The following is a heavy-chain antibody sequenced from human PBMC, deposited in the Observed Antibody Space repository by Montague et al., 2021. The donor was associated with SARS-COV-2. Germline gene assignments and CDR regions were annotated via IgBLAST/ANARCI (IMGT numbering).Heavy chain of an antibody. CDR3: VRDTGSAQAGFDA. D-gene: IGHD4-17*01. CDR2: TNYRSKWTS. V-gene: IGHV6-1*01. Sequence: CAISGDSVWSNTAAWNWDRQSPSGGLEWMGMTNYRSKWTSDYATSVEGRISIDPDTSKNQFFLHLRSVTPEDTGVYYCVRDTGSAQAGFDAWGQGTLVTVSS. J-gene: IGHJ4*02. CDR1: GDSVWSNTAA.